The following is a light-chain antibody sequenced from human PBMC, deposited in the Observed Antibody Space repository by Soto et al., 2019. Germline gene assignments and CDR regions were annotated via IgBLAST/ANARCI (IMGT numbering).Light chain of an antibody. CDR2: KAS. J-gene: IGKJ1*01. V-gene: IGKV1-5*03. Sequence: DIQMTQSPSTLSASVGDRVTITCRASQTISTLLAWYQQRPGKAPNLLLYKASSLESGVPSRFSGSGSGTEFTLTISSLQPDDFATYFCQQYRTYPWTFGQGTKVEVK. CDR1: QTISTL. CDR3: QQYRTYPWT.